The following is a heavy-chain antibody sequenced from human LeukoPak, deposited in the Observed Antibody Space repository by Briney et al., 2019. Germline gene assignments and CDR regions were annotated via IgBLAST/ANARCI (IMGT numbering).Heavy chain of an antibody. CDR1: GFTFSSYD. D-gene: IGHD3-22*01. Sequence: PGGSLRLSCAASGFTFSSYDMHWVRQATGKGLEWVSAIGTAGDTYYPGSVKGRFTISRENAKNSLYLQMNSLRAGDTAVYYCARALYGGNDYYNSSGPFDYWGQGTLVTVSS. V-gene: IGHV3-13*01. CDR3: ARALYGGNDYYNSSGPFDY. J-gene: IGHJ4*02. CDR2: IGTAGDT.